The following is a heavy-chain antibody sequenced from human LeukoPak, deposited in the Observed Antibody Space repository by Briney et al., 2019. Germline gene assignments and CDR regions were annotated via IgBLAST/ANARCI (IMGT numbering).Heavy chain of an antibody. CDR3: ARALGFWSGSDY. CDR2: IYYSGST. D-gene: IGHD3-3*01. J-gene: IGHJ4*02. Sequence: SQTLSLTCTVSGGSISSGDYYWSWIRQPPGKGLEWIGYIYYSGSTYYNPSLKSRVTISVDTSKNQFSLKLGSVTAADTAVYYCARALGFWSGSDYWGQGTLVTVSS. CDR1: GGSISSGDYY. V-gene: IGHV4-30-4*08.